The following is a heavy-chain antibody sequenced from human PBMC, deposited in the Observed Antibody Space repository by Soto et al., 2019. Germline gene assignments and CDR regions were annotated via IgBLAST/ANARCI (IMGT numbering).Heavy chain of an antibody. Sequence: SVKVSCKASGGTFSSYAISWVRQAPGQGLEWMGGIIPIFGTANYAQKFQGRVAITADKSTSTAYMELSSLRSEDTAVYYCARVIPAAGPYYYGMDVWGQGTTVTVSS. CDR3: ARVIPAAGPYYYGMDV. CDR1: GGTFSSYA. J-gene: IGHJ6*02. V-gene: IGHV1-69*06. CDR2: IIPIFGTA. D-gene: IGHD6-13*01.